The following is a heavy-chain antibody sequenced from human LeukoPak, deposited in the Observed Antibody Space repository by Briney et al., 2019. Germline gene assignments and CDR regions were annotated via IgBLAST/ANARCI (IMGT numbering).Heavy chain of an antibody. V-gene: IGHV4-4*07. D-gene: IGHD6-19*01. J-gene: IGHJ3*02. CDR3: AREPERSSGWYSDAFDI. CDR2: IYTSGST. CDR1: GGSISSYY. Sequence: SETLSLTCTVSGGSISSYYWSWIRQPAGKGLEWIGRIYTSGSTNYNPSLKSRVTMSVDTSKNQFSLKLSSVTAADTAVYYCAREPERSSGWYSDAFDIWGQGTMVTVSS.